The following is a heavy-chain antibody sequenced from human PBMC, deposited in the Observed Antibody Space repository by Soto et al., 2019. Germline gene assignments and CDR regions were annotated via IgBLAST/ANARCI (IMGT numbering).Heavy chain of an antibody. Sequence: SETLSLTCTVSGGSISSYYWSWIRQPPGKGLEWIGYIYYSGSTNYNPSLKSRVTISVDTSKNQFSLKLSSVTAADTAVYYCARTYSSSSEENFEYWAQGTLVTVSS. V-gene: IGHV4-59*01. CDR1: GGSISSYY. CDR3: ARTYSSSSEENFEY. J-gene: IGHJ4*02. D-gene: IGHD6-6*01. CDR2: IYYSGST.